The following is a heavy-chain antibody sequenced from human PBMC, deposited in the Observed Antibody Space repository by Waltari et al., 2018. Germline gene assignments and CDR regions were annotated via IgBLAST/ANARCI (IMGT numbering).Heavy chain of an antibody. CDR3: ARGYYGSGSYYTPNFDY. J-gene: IGHJ4*02. CDR2: INHSGST. CDR1: GGSFRGYY. V-gene: IGHV4-34*01. D-gene: IGHD3-10*01. Sequence: QVQLQQWGAGLLKPSETLSLTCAVYGGSFRGYYWSWIRQPPGKGLEWIGEINHSGSTNYNPSLKSRVTISVDTSKNQFSLKLSSVTAADTAVYYCARGYYGSGSYYTPNFDYWGQGTLVTVSS.